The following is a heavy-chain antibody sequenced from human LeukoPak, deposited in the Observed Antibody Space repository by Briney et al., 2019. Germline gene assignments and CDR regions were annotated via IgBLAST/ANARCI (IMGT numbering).Heavy chain of an antibody. CDR2: IYPGGSYT. CDR1: GYSFTSNW. V-gene: IGHV5-51*01. D-gene: IGHD2-15*01. Sequence: GESLRISFKGSGYSFTSNWIGWVRQMPGKGLELIVIIYPGGSYTRYSPSFQGQVTLSADKSISAAYLQWSSLKAWDIPMYYCARPRESMVVGAFDIWGQGTMVTVSS. CDR3: ARPRESMVVGAFDI. J-gene: IGHJ3*02.